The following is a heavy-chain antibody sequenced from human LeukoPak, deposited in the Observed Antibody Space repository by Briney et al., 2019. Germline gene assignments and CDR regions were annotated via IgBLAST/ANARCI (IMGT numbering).Heavy chain of an antibody. CDR3: ARDKEGIVLMVYDPDYYYYYYMDV. Sequence: SETLSLTCTVSGGSISSYYWSWIRQPPGKGLEWIGYIYYSGSTNYNPSLKSRVTISVDTSKNQFSLKLSSVTAADTAVYYCARDKEGIVLMVYDPDYYYYYYMDVWGKGTTVTVSS. D-gene: IGHD2-8*01. CDR1: GGSISSYY. V-gene: IGHV4-59*01. J-gene: IGHJ6*03. CDR2: IYYSGST.